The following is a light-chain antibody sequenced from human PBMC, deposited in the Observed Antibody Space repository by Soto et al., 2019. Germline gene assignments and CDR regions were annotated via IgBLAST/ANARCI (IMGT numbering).Light chain of an antibody. CDR3: ASWDDSLRGYV. CDR2: RSH. V-gene: IGLV1-47*01. J-gene: IGLJ1*01. CDR1: SSNIGSNY. Sequence: QSVLTQPPSASGTPGQRVTISCSGSSSNIGSNYVSWFQHLPGTAPKVLIYRSHQRPSGVPDRLSGSKSGTSASLAISGLRSEDEADYYCASWDDSLRGYVFGTGTKLTVL.